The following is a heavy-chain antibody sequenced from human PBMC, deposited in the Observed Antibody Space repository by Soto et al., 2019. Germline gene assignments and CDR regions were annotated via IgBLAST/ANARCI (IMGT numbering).Heavy chain of an antibody. CDR1: GFTFSNYT. CDR2: ISRSSRNI. Sequence: EVQLVESGGGRVKPGGSLTLSCAASGFTFSNYTMNWVRQAPGKGLEWLSSISRSSRNIYYADSVRGRFTISRDNAKNALYLHMNSLRAGDTAVYYGARDLKVAGTNSFYYYGMDVWGQGTKVTVSS. V-gene: IGHV3-21*01. CDR3: ARDLKVAGTNSFYYYGMDV. J-gene: IGHJ6*02. D-gene: IGHD6-19*01.